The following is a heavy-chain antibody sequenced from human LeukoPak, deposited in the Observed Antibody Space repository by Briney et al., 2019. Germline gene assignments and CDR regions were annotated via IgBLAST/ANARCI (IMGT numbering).Heavy chain of an antibody. J-gene: IGHJ4*02. Sequence: GGSLRLSCAASGFTFSSYGMHWVRQAPGKGREWVAFIRYDGSNKYYADSVKGRFTISRDNSKNTLYLQMNSLRAEDTAVYYCAKDLVTPSSSYFDYWGQGTLVTVSS. CDR1: GFTFSSYG. V-gene: IGHV3-30*02. D-gene: IGHD4-23*01. CDR3: AKDLVTPSSSYFDY. CDR2: IRYDGSNK.